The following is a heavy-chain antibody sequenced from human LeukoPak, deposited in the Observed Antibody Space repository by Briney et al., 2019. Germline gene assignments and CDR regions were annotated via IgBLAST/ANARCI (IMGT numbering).Heavy chain of an antibody. V-gene: IGHV4-4*07. D-gene: IGHD3-10*01. CDR3: AGTHKYYYGSGTYYTFDP. Sequence: SETLSLTCTVSGGSISSYYWSWIRQPAGKGLEWIGRISTSGSTNYNPSLKSRVTMSVDTSKNQFSLKLSSVTAADTAVYYCAGTHKYYYGSGTYYTFDPWGQGTLVTVSS. CDR2: ISTSGST. CDR1: GGSISSYY. J-gene: IGHJ5*02.